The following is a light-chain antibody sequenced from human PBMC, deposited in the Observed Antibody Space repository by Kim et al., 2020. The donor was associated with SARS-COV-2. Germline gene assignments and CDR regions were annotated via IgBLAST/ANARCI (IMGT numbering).Light chain of an antibody. CDR3: QQYNNWPQT. Sequence: VSPGERATLSCRASQSVSSNLAWYQQKPGQAPRLLIYGASTRATGIPARFSGSGSGTEFTLTINSLQSEDFAVYYCQQYNNWPQTFGQGTKVDIK. CDR1: QSVSSN. V-gene: IGKV3-15*01. J-gene: IGKJ1*01. CDR2: GAS.